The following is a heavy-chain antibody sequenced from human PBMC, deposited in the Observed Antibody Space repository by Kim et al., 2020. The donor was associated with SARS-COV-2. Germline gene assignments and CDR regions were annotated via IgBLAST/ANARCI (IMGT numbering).Heavy chain of an antibody. J-gene: IGHJ6*02. D-gene: IGHD6-6*01. Sequence: GGSLRLSCAASGFTFSDYYMSWIRQAPGNGLEWVSYISSSGSTIYYADSVKGRFTISRDNAKNSLYLQMNSLRAEDTAVYYCAREGIAARPRVDYYGMDVWGQGTTVTVSS. CDR1: GFTFSDYY. CDR2: ISSSGSTI. V-gene: IGHV3-11*01. CDR3: AREGIAARPRVDYYGMDV.